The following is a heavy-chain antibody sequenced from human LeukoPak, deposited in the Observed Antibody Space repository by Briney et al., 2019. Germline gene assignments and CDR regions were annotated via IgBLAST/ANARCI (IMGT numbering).Heavy chain of an antibody. V-gene: IGHV4-59*01. D-gene: IGHD6-19*01. CDR2: IYYSGST. CDR3: ARSSSGLEDAFDI. CDR1: GGSISSYY. J-gene: IGHJ3*02. Sequence: SETLSLTCTVSGGSISSYYWSWIRQPPGKGPEWIGYIYYSGSTNYNPSLKSRVTISVDTSKNQFSLKLSSVTAADTAVYYCARSSSGLEDAFDIWGQGTMVTVSS.